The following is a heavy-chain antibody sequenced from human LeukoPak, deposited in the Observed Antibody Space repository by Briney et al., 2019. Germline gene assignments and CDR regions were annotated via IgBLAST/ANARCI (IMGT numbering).Heavy chain of an antibody. J-gene: IGHJ6*02. CDR3: ATLSSSWRYYYYGMDV. V-gene: IGHV4-59*01. Sequence: PSETLSLTCTVSGGSISSYYWSWLRQPPGKGLEWIGYIYYSGSTNYNPSLKSRVTISVDTSKNQFSLKLSSVTAADTAVYYCATLSSSWRYYYYGMDVWGQGTTVTVSS. CDR2: IYYSGST. D-gene: IGHD6-13*01. CDR1: GGSISSYY.